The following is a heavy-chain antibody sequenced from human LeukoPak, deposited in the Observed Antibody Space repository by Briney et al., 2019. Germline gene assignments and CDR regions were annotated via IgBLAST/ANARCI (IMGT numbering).Heavy chain of an antibody. V-gene: IGHV1-24*01. CDR2: FDPEDGET. Sequence: ASVKVSCKVSGYTLTELSMHWVRQAPGKGLEWMGGFDPEDGETIYAQKFQGRVTMTEDTSTDTAHMELSSLRSEDTAVYYCATGTPYYYYMDVWGKGTTVTVSS. CDR3: ATGTPYYYYMDV. J-gene: IGHJ6*03. CDR1: GYTLTELS.